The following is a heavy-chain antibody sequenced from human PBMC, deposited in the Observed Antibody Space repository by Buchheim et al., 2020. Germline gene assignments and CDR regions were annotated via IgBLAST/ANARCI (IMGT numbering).Heavy chain of an antibody. CDR3: AKVRELSLQRPYYYYGMDV. CDR2: ISGSGGST. CDR1: GFTFSSYA. V-gene: IGHV3-23*01. Sequence: EVQLLESGGGLVQPGGSLRLSCAASGFTFSSYAMSWVRQAPGKGLEWVSAISGSGGSTYYADSVKGRFTISRDNSKNTLYLQMNSLRAEDTAVYYCAKVRELSLQRPYYYYGMDVWGQGTT. J-gene: IGHJ6*02. D-gene: IGHD3-16*02.